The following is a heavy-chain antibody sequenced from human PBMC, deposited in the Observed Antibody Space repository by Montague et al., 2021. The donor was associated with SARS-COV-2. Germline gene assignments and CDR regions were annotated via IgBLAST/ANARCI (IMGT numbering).Heavy chain of an antibody. CDR3: ARDYYDSTGLNWFDP. CDR1: GGSIITGSNFY. CDR2: IHSSGGT. J-gene: IGHJ5*02. V-gene: IGHV4-4*07. D-gene: IGHD3-22*01. Sequence: SETLSLTCAVSGGSIITGSNFYWGWIRQSAGKGLEWIGRIHSSGGTNYNPSLKSRLTMSVDSSANQFSLKLTSVTAADTAVYYCARDYYDSTGLNWFDPWGQGPLVTVSS.